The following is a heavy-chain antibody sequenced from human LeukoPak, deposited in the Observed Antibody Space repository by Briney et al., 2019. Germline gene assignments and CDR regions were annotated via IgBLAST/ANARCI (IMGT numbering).Heavy chain of an antibody. D-gene: IGHD3-16*02. CDR2: ISGSGGST. Sequence: GGSLRLSCAASGFTFSSYAMSWGRQAPAKGLEWVSAISGSGGSTYYADSVKGRFTISRDNSKNTLYLQMNSLRAEDKAVYYCGAYDYIWGSYRYRLSDYWGQGTLVTVSS. J-gene: IGHJ4*02. CDR3: GAYDYIWGSYRYRLSDY. V-gene: IGHV3-23*01. CDR1: GFTFSSYA.